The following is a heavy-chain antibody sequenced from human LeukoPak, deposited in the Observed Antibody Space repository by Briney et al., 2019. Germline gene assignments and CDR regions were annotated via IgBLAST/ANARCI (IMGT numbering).Heavy chain of an antibody. D-gene: IGHD5-24*01. J-gene: IGHJ4*02. CDR1: GGSVSDSNW. Sequence: KPWETLSLTCSISGGSVSDSNWWGWIRQPPGKGLEWIGETNQRGETSNNPSLKSRVTISLDTSKNQFSLKLSSVTAADTSVYFCARDGYNFGSFDYWGQGILVTVSS. CDR2: TNQRGET. V-gene: IGHV4-4*02. CDR3: ARDGYNFGSFDY.